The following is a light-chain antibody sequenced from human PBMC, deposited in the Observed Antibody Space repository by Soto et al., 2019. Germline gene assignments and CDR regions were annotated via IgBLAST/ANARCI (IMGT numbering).Light chain of an antibody. CDR3: LQDHAYPYT. J-gene: IGKJ2*01. V-gene: IGKV1-6*01. CDR1: QDIRNG. CDR2: AAS. Sequence: AIQMTQSPSSLSASVGDRVTITCRASQDIRNGLGWYQQKPGKAPKLLMSAASSLESGVPSRFSGSGSATHFTLTISSLRAEDFATYFCLQDHAYPYTSGRGTKVEI.